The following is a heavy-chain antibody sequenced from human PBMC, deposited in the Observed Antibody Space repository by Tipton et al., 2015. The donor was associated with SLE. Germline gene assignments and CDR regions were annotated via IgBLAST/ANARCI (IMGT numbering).Heavy chain of an antibody. CDR1: GGSISTGGYH. D-gene: IGHD3-3*01. CDR3: ARLLSYYDFWTLGGYGMDV. Sequence: TLSLTCTVSGGSISTGGYHWSWIRQHPGKGLEWIGEINHSGSTNYNPSLKSRVTISVDTSKNQFSLKLSSVTAADTAVYYCARLLSYYDFWTLGGYGMDVWGQGTTVTVSS. J-gene: IGHJ6*02. CDR2: INHSGST. V-gene: IGHV4-31*03.